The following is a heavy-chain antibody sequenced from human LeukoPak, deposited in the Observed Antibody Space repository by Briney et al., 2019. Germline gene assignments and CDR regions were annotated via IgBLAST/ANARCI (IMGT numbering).Heavy chain of an antibody. J-gene: IGHJ4*02. D-gene: IGHD3-10*01. CDR1: GYTFTGYY. CDR2: INPNSGGT. CDR3: ARSRTGSGFLFDY. V-gene: IGHV1-2*02. Sequence: ASVRVSCTASGYTFTGYYMHWVRQAPGQGLEWMGWINPNSGGTNYAQKFQGRVTMTRDTSISTAYMELSRLRSDDTAVYYCARSRTGSGFLFDYWGQGTLVTVSS.